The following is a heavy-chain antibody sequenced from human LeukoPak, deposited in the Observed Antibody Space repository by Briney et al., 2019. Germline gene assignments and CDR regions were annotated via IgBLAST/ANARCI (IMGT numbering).Heavy chain of an antibody. CDR1: GFTFSSYA. V-gene: IGHV3-23*01. CDR3: AKGDCSSTSCYTSPFDY. CDR2: ISGSGGST. J-gene: IGHJ4*02. D-gene: IGHD2-2*02. Sequence: GGSLRLSCAASGFTFSSYAMSWFRQAPGKGLEWVSAISGSGGSTYYADSVKGRFTISRDNSKNTLYLQMNSLRAEDTAVYYCAKGDCSSTSCYTSPFDYWGQGTLVTVSS.